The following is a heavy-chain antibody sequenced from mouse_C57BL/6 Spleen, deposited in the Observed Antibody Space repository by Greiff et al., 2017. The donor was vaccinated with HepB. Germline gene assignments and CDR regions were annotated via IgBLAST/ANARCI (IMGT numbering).Heavy chain of an antibody. J-gene: IGHJ3*01. V-gene: IGHV2-2*01. CDR3: ARGIYDGYYFAY. CDR1: GFSLTSYG. CDR2: IWSGGST. D-gene: IGHD2-3*01. Sequence: QVQLKESGPGLVQPSQSLSITCTVSGFSLTSYGVHWVRQSPGKGLEWLGVIWSGGSTDYNAAFISRLSISKDNSKSQVFFKMNSLQADDTAIYYCARGIYDGYYFAYWGQGTLVTVSA.